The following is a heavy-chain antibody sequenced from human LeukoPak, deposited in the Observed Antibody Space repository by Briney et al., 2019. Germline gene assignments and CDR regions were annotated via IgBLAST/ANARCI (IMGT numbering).Heavy chain of an antibody. D-gene: IGHD2-2*02. V-gene: IGHV1-2*02. CDR3: ARVVPDAIPT. CDR2: INPNSGDT. J-gene: IGHJ4*02. CDR1: GYTFTGYY. Sequence: ASVKVSCKASGYTFTGYYMHWVRQAPGQGLEWMGWINPNSGDTNYAQKFQGRVAMTRDTSITTAYMELSRLTSDDTAVYYCARVVPDAIPTWGQGTLVTVSP.